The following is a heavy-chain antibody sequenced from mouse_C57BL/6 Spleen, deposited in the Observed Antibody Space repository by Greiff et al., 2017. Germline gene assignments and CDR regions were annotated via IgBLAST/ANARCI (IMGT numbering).Heavy chain of an antibody. J-gene: IGHJ2*01. CDR3: ARDYDYRYYFDY. D-gene: IGHD2-4*01. V-gene: IGHV1-54*01. Sequence: VQLQQSGAELVRPGTSVKVSCKASGYAFTNYLIEWVKQRPGQGLEWIGVINPGSGGTNYNEKFKGKATLTADKSSSTAYMQLSSLTSEDSAVYFCARDYDYRYYFDYWGQGTTVTVSS. CDR1: GYAFTNYL. CDR2: INPGSGGT.